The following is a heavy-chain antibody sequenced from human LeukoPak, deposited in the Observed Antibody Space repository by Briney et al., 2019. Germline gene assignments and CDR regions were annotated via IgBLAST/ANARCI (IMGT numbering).Heavy chain of an antibody. Sequence: GGSLRLSCAASGFTFSSYAMHWVRQAPGKGLEWVAVISYDGSNKYYADSVKGRFTISRDNSKNTLYLQMNSLRAEDTAVYSCARGIMIRGVADYWGQGTLVIVSS. CDR2: ISYDGSNK. CDR1: GFTFSSYA. J-gene: IGHJ4*02. V-gene: IGHV3-30-3*01. D-gene: IGHD3-10*01. CDR3: ARGIMIRGVADY.